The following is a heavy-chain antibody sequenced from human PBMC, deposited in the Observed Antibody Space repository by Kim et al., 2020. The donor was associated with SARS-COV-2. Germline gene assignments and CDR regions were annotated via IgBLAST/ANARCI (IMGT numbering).Heavy chain of an antibody. Sequence: GGSLRLSCAASGFTFSSYGMHWVRQAPGKGLEWVAVIWYDGSNKYYADSVKGRFTISRDNSKNTLYLQMNSLRAEDTAVYYCARDPIYSPYYDFWSGYAPYGMDVWGQGTTVTVSS. J-gene: IGHJ6*02. D-gene: IGHD3-3*01. CDR2: IWYDGSNK. V-gene: IGHV3-33*01. CDR3: ARDPIYSPYYDFWSGYAPYGMDV. CDR1: GFTFSSYG.